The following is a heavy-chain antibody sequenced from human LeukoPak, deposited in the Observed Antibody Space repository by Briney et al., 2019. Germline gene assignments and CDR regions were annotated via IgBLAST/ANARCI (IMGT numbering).Heavy chain of an antibody. J-gene: IGHJ2*01. V-gene: IGHV3-23*01. CDR3: AKGPAPYCSGGSCYSPHWYFDL. D-gene: IGHD2-15*01. CDR2: ISGSGNTT. Sequence: AGGSLRLSCAASGFTFSSYSMNWVRQAPGKGLEWVSAISGSGNTTYFGDSVTGRFTISRDNPKNTVYLQMNSLSAEDTAVYYCAKGPAPYCSGGSCYSPHWYFDLWGRGTLVTVSS. CDR1: GFTFSSYS.